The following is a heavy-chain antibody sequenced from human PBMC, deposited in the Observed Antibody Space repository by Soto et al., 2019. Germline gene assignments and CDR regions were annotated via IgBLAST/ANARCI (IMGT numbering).Heavy chain of an antibody. D-gene: IGHD6-19*01. CDR3: ARQVGGWAPWYFDY. V-gene: IGHV4-34*01. CDR2: IDHSGST. J-gene: IGHJ4*02. Sequence: SETLSLTCGVYGGSFSGYSWAWIRQPPGRGLKWIGEIDHSGSTNYNPSLKSRVTISVDTSKNQFSLKLSSVTAADTAVYYCARQVGGWAPWYFDYWGQGTLVTVSS. CDR1: GGSFSGYS.